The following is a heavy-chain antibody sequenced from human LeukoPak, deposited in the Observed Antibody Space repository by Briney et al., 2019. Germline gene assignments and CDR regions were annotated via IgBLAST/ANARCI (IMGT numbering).Heavy chain of an antibody. Sequence: GGSLRLSCAASGFTFSSYGMHWVRQAPGKGLEWVAFIRYDGSNKYYADSVKGRFTISRDNSKNTLYLQMNSLRAEDTAVYYCAKAQALVATGVFDYWGQGTLVTVSS. V-gene: IGHV3-30*02. J-gene: IGHJ4*02. CDR3: AKAQALVATGVFDY. CDR1: GFTFSSYG. CDR2: IRYDGSNK. D-gene: IGHD5-12*01.